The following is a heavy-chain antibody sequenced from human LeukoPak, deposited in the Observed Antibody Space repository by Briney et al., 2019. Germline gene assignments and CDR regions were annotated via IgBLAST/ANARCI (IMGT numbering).Heavy chain of an antibody. Sequence: PGGSLRLSCAASGFTFSSYSMNWVRQAPGKGLEWVSSISSSSSYIYHADSVKGRFTISRDNAKNSLYLQMNSLRAEDTAVYYCARDVRVDTAMAGDYWGQGTLVTVSS. CDR2: ISSSSSYI. CDR3: ARDVRVDTAMAGDY. V-gene: IGHV3-21*01. J-gene: IGHJ4*02. CDR1: GFTFSSYS. D-gene: IGHD5-18*01.